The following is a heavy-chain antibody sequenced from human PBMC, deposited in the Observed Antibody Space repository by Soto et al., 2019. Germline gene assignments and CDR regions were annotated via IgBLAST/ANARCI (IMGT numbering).Heavy chain of an antibody. V-gene: IGHV4-4*07. J-gene: IGHJ4*02. CDR2: IYPSGST. CDR1: GGSISGHS. Sequence: SETLSLTCTVSGGSISGHSWIWIRQPAGRGLEWIGHIYPSGSTSYNPSLRGRVTMSLDTSKNQIFLNLTSVTAADTAVFYCVRGRSFSVYDFWGPGTLVTVSS. D-gene: IGHD5-12*01. CDR3: VRGRSFSVYDF.